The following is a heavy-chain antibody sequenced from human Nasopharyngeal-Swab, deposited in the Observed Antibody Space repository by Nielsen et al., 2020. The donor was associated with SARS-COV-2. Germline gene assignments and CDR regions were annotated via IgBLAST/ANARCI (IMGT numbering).Heavy chain of an antibody. D-gene: IGHD2-2*01. CDR2: IKSEIDGGTR. J-gene: IGHJ4*02. CDR3: TTQKGPTALDY. Sequence: LSLTGAASGYTISNVWMNWVRQAPGKGPEWVGRIKSEIDGGTRDYAAPVKGRFTISRDDSRNTLYLQMNSLKTEDTALYYCTTQKGPTALDYWGQGTLVTVSS. CDR1: GYTISNVW. V-gene: IGHV3-15*07.